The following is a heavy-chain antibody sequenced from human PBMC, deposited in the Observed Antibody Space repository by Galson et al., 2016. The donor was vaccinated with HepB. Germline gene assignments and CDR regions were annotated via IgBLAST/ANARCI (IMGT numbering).Heavy chain of an antibody. D-gene: IGHD6-13*01. Sequence: SLRLSCAASGFTFITSVMSWVRQTPGKGLEWVSSFRGRANTQYADSVRGRFTASRDDSKGTLFLQMNSLTADDTAVYYCVKDRPYGTGWYGGSESWGQGTLVIVSS. CDR1: GFTFITSV. V-gene: IGHV3-23*01. CDR3: VKDRPYGTGWYGGSES. J-gene: IGHJ5*02. CDR2: FRGRANT.